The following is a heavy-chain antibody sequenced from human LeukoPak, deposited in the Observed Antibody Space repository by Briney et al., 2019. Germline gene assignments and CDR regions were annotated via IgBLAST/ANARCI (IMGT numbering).Heavy chain of an antibody. CDR1: GFTFSGYD. V-gene: IGHV3-21*01. Sequence: PGGSLRLSCAASGFTFSGYDMNWVRQAPGKGLEWVSSISGSSSYIYHADSMKGRFTISRDNGKNSLYLQMNSLRAEDTAVYFCARAGSSGWYYYYYYMDVWGKGTTVTISS. CDR2: ISGSSSYI. CDR3: ARAGSSGWYYYYYYMDV. D-gene: IGHD6-19*01. J-gene: IGHJ6*03.